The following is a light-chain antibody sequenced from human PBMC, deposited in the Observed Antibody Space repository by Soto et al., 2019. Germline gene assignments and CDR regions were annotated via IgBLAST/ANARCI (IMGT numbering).Light chain of an antibody. CDR3: GIWATTLYV. V-gene: IGLV1-51*01. CDR2: DNN. J-gene: IGLJ1*01. Sequence: QSVLTQPPSVSAAPGQKVTISCSGSNSDIANHYISWYQQLPGTAPKLRIYDNNRRPSGIPERFSASKSGSSATLAIAGLQTGYESDYFCGIWATTLYVFGTGTKLTVL. CDR1: NSDIANHY.